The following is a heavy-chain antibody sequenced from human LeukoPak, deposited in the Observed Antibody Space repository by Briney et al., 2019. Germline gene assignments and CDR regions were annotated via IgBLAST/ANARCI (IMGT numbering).Heavy chain of an antibody. CDR1: GFTFSSYA. J-gene: IGHJ4*02. CDR2: ISGIGGST. Sequence: GGSLRLSCAASGFTFSSYAMSWVRQAPGKGLEWVSAISGIGGSTYYADSVKGRFTISRDNSKNTLYLQMNSMRAQDTAVNYRTKDAEYCGSDGYTHVTLFDYWGQGALVTVSS. D-gene: IGHD2-21*02. CDR3: TKDAEYCGSDGYTHVTLFDY. V-gene: IGHV3-23*01.